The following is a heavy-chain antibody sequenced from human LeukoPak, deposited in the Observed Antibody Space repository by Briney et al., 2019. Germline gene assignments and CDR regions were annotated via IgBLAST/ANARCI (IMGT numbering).Heavy chain of an antibody. V-gene: IGHV3-9*01. CDR1: GFTFDDFA. J-gene: IGHJ4*02. Sequence: GRSLRLSCAASGFTFDDFAMHWVRQTPGKGLVWVSGVTWNSSIIGYADSVKGRFTISRDNAKNSLYLQMNSLTPEDAALYYCAKGGIVDSVLDYWGQGTLVTVSS. CDR3: AKGGIVDSVLDY. D-gene: IGHD5-18*01. CDR2: VTWNSSII.